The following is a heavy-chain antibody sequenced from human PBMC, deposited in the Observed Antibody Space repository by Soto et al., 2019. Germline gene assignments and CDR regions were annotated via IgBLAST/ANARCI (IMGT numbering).Heavy chain of an antibody. CDR1: GFTFSSYA. Sequence: EVQLVESGGNLVQPGRSLRLSCSVSGFTFSSYAMHWVRQAPGKGLEYVSSISSSGGPTYYVDSVKGRFTISRDNSKNTLYLQMSSLRAEDTAVYYCVKDRWVEYWGQGTLVTVSS. V-gene: IGHV3-64D*06. CDR2: ISSSGGPT. J-gene: IGHJ4*02. D-gene: IGHD1-26*01. CDR3: VKDRWVEY.